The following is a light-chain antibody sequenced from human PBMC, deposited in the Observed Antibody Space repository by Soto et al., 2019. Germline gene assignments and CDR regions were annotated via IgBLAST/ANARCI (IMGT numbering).Light chain of an antibody. CDR1: SSNIGSNY. CDR2: RNN. Sequence: QSVLTQPPSASGTPGQRVTISCSGSSSNIGSNYVYWYQQLPGTAPKLLIYRNNQRPSGVPGRFSGSKSGTSASLAISGLRSEDEADYYCAAWDDSLSAGVVFGGGTKLTVL. V-gene: IGLV1-47*01. J-gene: IGLJ2*01. CDR3: AAWDDSLSAGVV.